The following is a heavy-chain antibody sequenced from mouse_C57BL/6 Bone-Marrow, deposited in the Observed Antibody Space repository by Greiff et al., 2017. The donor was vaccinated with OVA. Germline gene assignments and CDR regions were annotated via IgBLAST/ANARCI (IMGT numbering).Heavy chain of an antibody. CDR3: ARHEDGYYASYFDY. J-gene: IGHJ2*01. V-gene: IGHV1-82*01. CDR1: GYAFSSSW. CDR2: IYPGDGDT. Sequence: QVQLQQSGPELVKPGASVKISCKASGYAFSSSWMTWVKQRPGKGLEWIGRIYPGDGDTNYNGKFTGKATLTADQSSSTAYMQLSSLTSEDSAVYFCARHEDGYYASYFDYWGQGTTLTVSS. D-gene: IGHD2-3*01.